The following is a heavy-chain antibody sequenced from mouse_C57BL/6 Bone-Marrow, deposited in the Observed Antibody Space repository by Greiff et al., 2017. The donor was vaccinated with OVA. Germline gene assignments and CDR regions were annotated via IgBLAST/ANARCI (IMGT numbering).Heavy chain of an antibody. V-gene: IGHV1-69*01. Sequence: QVQLQQPGAELVMPGASVKLSCKASGYTFTSYWMHWVKQRPGQGLEWIGEIDPSDSYTNYNQKFKGKSTLTVDKSSSTAYMQLSSLTSEDSAVYYCAREVIYYDYDGYFDYWGQGTTLTGSS. J-gene: IGHJ2*01. CDR1: GYTFTSYW. CDR3: AREVIYYDYDGYFDY. D-gene: IGHD2-4*01. CDR2: IDPSDSYT.